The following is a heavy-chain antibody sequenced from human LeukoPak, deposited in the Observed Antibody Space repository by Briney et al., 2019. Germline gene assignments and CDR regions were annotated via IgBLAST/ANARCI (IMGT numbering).Heavy chain of an antibody. Sequence: GASVKVSCKASGGTFSSYAISWVRQAPGQGLEWMGRIIPIFGTANYAQKFQGRVTITADESTSTAYMELSSLRSEDTAVYYCARDSPYSSGWYRGYYFDYWGQGTLVTVSS. CDR3: ARDSPYSSGWYRGYYFDY. V-gene: IGHV1-69*13. CDR2: IIPIFGTA. D-gene: IGHD6-19*01. CDR1: GGTFSSYA. J-gene: IGHJ4*02.